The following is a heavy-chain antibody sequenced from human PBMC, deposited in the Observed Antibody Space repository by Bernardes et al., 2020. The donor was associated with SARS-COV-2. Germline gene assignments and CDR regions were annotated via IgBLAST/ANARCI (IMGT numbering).Heavy chain of an antibody. CDR2: ISSDAVAT. D-gene: IGHD6-25*01. CDR3: VRDKMHSGMSLDV. CDR1: GFTFSNYW. Sequence: GGSLRLSCAASGFTFSNYWMHWVRQAPGQGLEWVSLISSDAVATTYADAVKGRFTISRDNAKHTVYLQMNSLKAEDTAVYYCVRDKMHSGMSLDVWGQGTTVRVSS. V-gene: IGHV3-74*03. J-gene: IGHJ3*01.